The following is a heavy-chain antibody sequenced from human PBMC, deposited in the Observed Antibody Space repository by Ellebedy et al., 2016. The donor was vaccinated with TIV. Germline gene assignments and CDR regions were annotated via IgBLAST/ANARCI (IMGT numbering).Heavy chain of an antibody. V-gene: IGHV3-23*01. CDR3: ASSRYHYYVGNTIFAY. Sequence: GESLKISCVVSGFTFSSYAASWVRQAPGKGLEWVAGLNANGVVIAYADSVKGRSTISRDNSKNTLYLQMNSLRPEDTAVYYCASSRYHYYVGNTIFAYWGQGTLVTVSS. CDR2: LNANGVVI. J-gene: IGHJ4*02. CDR1: GFTFSSYA. D-gene: IGHD3-10*02.